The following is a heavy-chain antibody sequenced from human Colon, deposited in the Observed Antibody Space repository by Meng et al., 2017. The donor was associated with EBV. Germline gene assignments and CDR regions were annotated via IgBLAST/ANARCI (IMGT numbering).Heavy chain of an antibody. V-gene: IGHV4-4*02. Sequence: QVKLKEWGPVLVQPAGTLSLNCAVSGDSISTSWWSGVRQPPGKGLEWIGEIYHSGTTNYNPSLRSRVTISVDKSKNQFSLQLTSVTAADTAVYDCARNGDYNPGLYWGQGTLVTVSS. CDR3: ARNGDYNPGLY. CDR2: IYHSGTT. D-gene: IGHD4-17*01. CDR1: GDSISTSW. J-gene: IGHJ4*02.